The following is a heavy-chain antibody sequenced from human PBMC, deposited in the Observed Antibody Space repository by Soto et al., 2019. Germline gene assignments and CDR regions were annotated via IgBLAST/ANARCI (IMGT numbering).Heavy chain of an antibody. CDR1: GYSISSGYY. D-gene: IGHD2-15*01. V-gene: IGHV4-38-2*01. Sequence: SETLSLTCAVSGYSISSGYYWGWIRQPPGKGLEWIGSIYHSGSTYYNPSLKSRVTISVDTSKNQFSLKLSSVTAADTAVYYCARAGDCSGGSCQAWFDPWGQGTLVTVSS. CDR3: ARAGDCSGGSCQAWFDP. CDR2: IYHSGST. J-gene: IGHJ5*02.